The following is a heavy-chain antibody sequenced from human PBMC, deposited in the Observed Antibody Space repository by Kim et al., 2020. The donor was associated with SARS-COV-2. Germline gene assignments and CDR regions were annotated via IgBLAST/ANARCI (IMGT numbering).Heavy chain of an antibody. Sequence: GGSLRLSCAASGFTFDHYGIHWVRQAPGKGLEWVSGISWTSVRLAYAESVQGRFTISRDNAKNSLYLQMNSLRPEDTGLYYCAKDITSRGTTFDPYFDYWGQGTLVTVSS. CDR3: AKDITSRGTTFDPYFDY. J-gene: IGHJ4*02. D-gene: IGHD4-4*01. CDR1: GFTFDHYG. V-gene: IGHV3-9*01. CDR2: ISWTSVRL.